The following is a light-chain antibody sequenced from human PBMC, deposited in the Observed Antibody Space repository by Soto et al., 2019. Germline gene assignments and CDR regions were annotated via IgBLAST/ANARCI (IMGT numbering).Light chain of an antibody. CDR1: QGIRNE. J-gene: IGKJ1*01. V-gene: IGKV1-6*01. Sequence: AIQLTQSPSSLSASEGDRVTITCRASQGIRNELAWYQEKPGKAPKRLIYEASTLQSGVPSRFSGSYSGTDFTLTIGSLQPEDFATYYCLQDFKYPRTFGQGTKVDIK. CDR2: EAS. CDR3: LQDFKYPRT.